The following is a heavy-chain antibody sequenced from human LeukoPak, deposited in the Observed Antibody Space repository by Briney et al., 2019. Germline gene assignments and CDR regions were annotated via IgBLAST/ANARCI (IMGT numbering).Heavy chain of an antibody. Sequence: ASVKVSCKASGYTFTSYYMHWVRQAPAQGREGMGIINPSGGSTSYAQKFQGRVTMTRDTSTSTVYMELSSLRSEDTAVYYCARVTIFGVVKEYYFDYWGQGTLVTVSS. J-gene: IGHJ4*02. CDR1: GYTFTSYY. V-gene: IGHV1-46*01. D-gene: IGHD3-3*01. CDR3: ARVTIFGVVKEYYFDY. CDR2: INPSGGST.